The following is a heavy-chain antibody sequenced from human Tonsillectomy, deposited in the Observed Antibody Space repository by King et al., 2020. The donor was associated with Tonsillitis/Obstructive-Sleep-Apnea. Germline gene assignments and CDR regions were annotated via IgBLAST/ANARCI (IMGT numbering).Heavy chain of an antibody. CDR1: GGSVSSGSYY. V-gene: IGHV4-61*01. CDR2: IYYSGST. D-gene: IGHD3-3*01. Sequence: QLQESGPGLVKPSETLSLTCTVSGGSVSSGSYYWSWIRQPPGKGLEWIGYIYYSGSTNYNPSLKSRVSLSVDTSKNQFYLKVSSVTAEDTAVYYCARAAIFGVVPSFDYWGQGTLVTVSS. CDR3: ARAAIFGVVPSFDY. J-gene: IGHJ4*02.